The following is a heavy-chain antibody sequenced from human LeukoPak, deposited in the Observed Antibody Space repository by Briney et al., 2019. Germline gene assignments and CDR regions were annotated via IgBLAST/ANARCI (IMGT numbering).Heavy chain of an antibody. CDR3: ASTYYDFWRVPAGFDY. J-gene: IGHJ4*02. Sequence: GESLKISCKGSGYSFTSYWIGWVRQMPGKGLEWMGIIYPGDSDTRYGPSFQGQVTISADKSISTAYLQWSSLKASDTAMYYCASTYYDFWRVPAGFDYWGQGTLVTVSS. V-gene: IGHV5-51*01. D-gene: IGHD3-3*01. CDR1: GYSFTSYW. CDR2: IYPGDSDT.